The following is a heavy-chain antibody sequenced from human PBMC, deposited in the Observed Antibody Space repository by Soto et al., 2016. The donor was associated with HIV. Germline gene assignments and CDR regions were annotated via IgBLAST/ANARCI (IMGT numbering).Heavy chain of an antibody. CDR2: INPSGGGT. J-gene: IGHJ5*02. Sequence: QVQLVQSGAEVKKPGASVKVSCKASGYTFTNNYIYWVRQAPGQGLEWMGIINPSGGGTSNAQKFQDRVTMTRDTSTSTVYMELSSLRSEDTAVYYCARDPLTLQSRIAAAARGWFDPGPGNPGHRLL. V-gene: IGHV1-46*01. CDR1: GYTFTNNY. D-gene: IGHD6-13*01. CDR3: ARDPLTLQSRIAAAARGWFDP.